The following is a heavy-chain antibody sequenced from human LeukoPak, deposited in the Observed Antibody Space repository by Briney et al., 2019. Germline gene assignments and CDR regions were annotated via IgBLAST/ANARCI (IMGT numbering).Heavy chain of an antibody. CDR2: INWNGRST. J-gene: IGHJ4*02. Sequence: GGSLRLSCAASGFTFDSSWMTWVRQAPGKGLEWVAGINWNGRSTAYADSVKGRFTISRDNAKNSLYLQMNSLRAEDTALYYCARDQQVYSSGWLPGYWGQGTLVTVSS. CDR1: GFTFDSSW. CDR3: ARDQQVYSSGWLPGY. D-gene: IGHD6-19*01. V-gene: IGHV3-20*04.